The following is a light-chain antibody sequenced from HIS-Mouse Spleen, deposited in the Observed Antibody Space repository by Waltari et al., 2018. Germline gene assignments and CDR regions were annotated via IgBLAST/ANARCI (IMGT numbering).Light chain of an antibody. J-gene: IGLJ2*01. V-gene: IGLV3-10*01. CDR2: EDS. CDR3: YSTDSSGNHRV. CDR1: ALPKTY. Sequence: SYELTQPPSVSVSPGQTARITCSGAALPKTYAYSYQQKSGQAPVLVIYEDSKRPSGIPERFSGSSSGTMATLTISGAQVEDEADYYCYSTDSSGNHRVFGGGTKLTVL.